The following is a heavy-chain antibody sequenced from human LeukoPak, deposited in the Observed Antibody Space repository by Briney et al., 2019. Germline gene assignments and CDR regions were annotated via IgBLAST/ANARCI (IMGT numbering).Heavy chain of an antibody. J-gene: IGHJ3*02. CDR2: ISSSSSYI. Sequence: GGSLRLSCAASGFTFSSYSMNWVRQAPGKRLEWVSSISSSSSYIYYADSVKGRFTISRDNAKNSLYLQTNSLRAEDTAVYYCARDLLGTVTTFHAFDIWGQGTMVTVSS. CDR1: GFTFSSYS. V-gene: IGHV3-21*01. D-gene: IGHD4-17*01. CDR3: ARDLLGTVTTFHAFDI.